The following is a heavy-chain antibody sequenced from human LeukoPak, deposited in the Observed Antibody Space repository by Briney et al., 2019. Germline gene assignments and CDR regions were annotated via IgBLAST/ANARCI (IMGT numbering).Heavy chain of an antibody. CDR1: GFTFSSYA. D-gene: IGHD3-3*01. CDR2: ISGSGGST. V-gene: IGHV3-23*01. Sequence: GGSLRLSCAASGFTFSSYAMSWVRQAPGKGLEWVSAISGSGGSTYYADSVKGRFTISRDNSKNTLYLQMNSLRAEDTAVYYCAKANSITIFGVISPVDYWGQGTLVTVSS. CDR3: AKANSITIFGVISPVDY. J-gene: IGHJ4*02.